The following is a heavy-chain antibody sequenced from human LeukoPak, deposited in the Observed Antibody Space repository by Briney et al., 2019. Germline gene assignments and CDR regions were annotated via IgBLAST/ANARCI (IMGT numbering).Heavy chain of an antibody. CDR2: IYYSGST. CDR1: GGSISSSSYY. D-gene: IGHD2-15*01. V-gene: IGHV4-39*01. J-gene: IGHJ4*02. Sequence: SETLSLTCTVSGGSISSSSYYWGWIRQPPGKGLEWIGSIYYSGSTYYNPSLKSRVAISVDTSKNQFSLKLSSVTAADPAVYYCARRRGCSGGSCYYFDYWGQGTLVTVSS. CDR3: ARRRGCSGGSCYYFDY.